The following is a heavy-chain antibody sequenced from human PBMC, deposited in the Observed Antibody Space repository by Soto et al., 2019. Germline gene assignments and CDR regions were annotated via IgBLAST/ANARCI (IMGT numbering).Heavy chain of an antibody. V-gene: IGHV3-30-3*01. Sequence: QVHLEESGGGVVQPGGSLRLSCAGSGFDFSGYTIHWVRQAPGKGLEWVAVISYDGSDKYYADSVKGRFTISRDNAKKTLSLQMNSLRIEDTAVYYCARVDCSTTTCYYYGFDVWGQGTTVTVSS. CDR1: GFDFSGYT. J-gene: IGHJ6*02. CDR3: ARVDCSTTTCYYYGFDV. D-gene: IGHD2-2*01. CDR2: ISYDGSDK.